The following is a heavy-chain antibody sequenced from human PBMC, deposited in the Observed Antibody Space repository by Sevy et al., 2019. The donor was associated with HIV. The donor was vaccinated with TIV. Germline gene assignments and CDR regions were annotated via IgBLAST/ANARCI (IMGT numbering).Heavy chain of an antibody. CDR1: EFTFSSYA. CDR3: ARDKTILEGRYGMDV. V-gene: IGHV3-21*01. Sequence: GGSLRLSCSASEFTFSSYAMSWVRQAPGKGLEWVSFVFSSSSYIYYADSVKGRFTISRDNAKNSLYLQMNSLRAEDTAVYYCARDKTILEGRYGMDVWGQGTTVTVSS. D-gene: IGHD3-3*01. J-gene: IGHJ6*02. CDR2: VFSSSSYI.